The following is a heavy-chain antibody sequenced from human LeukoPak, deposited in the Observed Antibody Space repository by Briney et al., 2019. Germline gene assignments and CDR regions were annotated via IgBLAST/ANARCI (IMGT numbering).Heavy chain of an antibody. CDR2: IYHSGST. CDR3: ARAPLESYYGWYYFDY. CDR1: GGSISSGGYY. V-gene: IGHV4-30-2*01. Sequence: PSETLSLTCTVSGGSISSGGYYWSWIRQPPGKGLEWIGYIYHSGSTYYNPSLKSRVTISVDRSKNQFSLKLSSVTAADTAVYYCARAPLESYYGWYYFDYWGQGTLVTVSS. D-gene: IGHD3-10*01. J-gene: IGHJ4*02.